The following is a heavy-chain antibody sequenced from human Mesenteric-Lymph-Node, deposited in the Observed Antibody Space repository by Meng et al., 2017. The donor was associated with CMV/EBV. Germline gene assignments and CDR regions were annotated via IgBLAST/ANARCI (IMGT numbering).Heavy chain of an antibody. CDR2: INQDGSEK. V-gene: IGHV3-7*01. CDR3: VRRKDLADY. J-gene: IGHJ4*02. Sequence: LRLPCEASGFMFNSHWMSWVRQTPGKGLEWVANINQDGSEKNYVDSVRGRFIISRDNAKNSVYLLMNSLRAEDTAVYFCVRRKDLADYWGLGTLVTVSS. CDR1: GFMFNSHW.